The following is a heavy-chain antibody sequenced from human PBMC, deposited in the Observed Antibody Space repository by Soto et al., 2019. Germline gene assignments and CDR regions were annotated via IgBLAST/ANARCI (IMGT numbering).Heavy chain of an antibody. Sequence: VQLLESGGGLVQPGGSLRLSCAASGFTFSIYAMTWVRQAPGKGLEWVSSLSASSDNTYYADSVKGRFTISRDNSKNTLYLQMNSLRAEDTAVYYCAKDESNSNPLYYFDYWGQGTLVTVSS. CDR1: GFTFSIYA. D-gene: IGHD4-4*01. CDR3: AKDESNSNPLYYFDY. V-gene: IGHV3-23*01. J-gene: IGHJ4*02. CDR2: LSASSDNT.